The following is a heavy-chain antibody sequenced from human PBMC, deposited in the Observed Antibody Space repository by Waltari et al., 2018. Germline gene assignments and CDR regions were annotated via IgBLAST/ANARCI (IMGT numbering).Heavy chain of an antibody. V-gene: IGHV3-7*01. CDR1: GFTFSNYW. CDR2: IRQDGSEI. D-gene: IGHD6-6*01. J-gene: IGHJ4*02. Sequence: EVQLVESGGGLVQPGGSLRLSCAASGFTFSNYWMSWVRQAPGKGLEGVANIRQDGSEIHPVDSMKGRFTLSRDNAKNSLYVQMNSLRAEDTAVYFCARIGYSSSSFDYWGRGTLVTVSS. CDR3: ARIGYSSSSFDY.